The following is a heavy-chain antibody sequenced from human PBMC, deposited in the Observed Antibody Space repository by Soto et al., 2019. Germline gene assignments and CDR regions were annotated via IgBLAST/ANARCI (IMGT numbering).Heavy chain of an antibody. CDR1: GFTFSSYG. J-gene: IGHJ6*02. CDR2: ISYDGSNK. D-gene: IGHD5-18*01. V-gene: IGHV3-30*18. CDR3: AKGGYIYVQDYYTYCMVF. Sequence: PGGYLRLACAASGFTFSSYGMHWVRQSPGKGLEWVAVISYDGSNKYYADSVKGRFTISRDNSKNTLYLQMNSLRAEDTAVYYCAKGGYIYVQDYYTYCMVFCGQGT.